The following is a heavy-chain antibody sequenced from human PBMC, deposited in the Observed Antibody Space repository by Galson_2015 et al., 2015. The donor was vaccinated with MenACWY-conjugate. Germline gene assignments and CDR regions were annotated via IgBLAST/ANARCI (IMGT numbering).Heavy chain of an antibody. Sequence: SLRLSCAASGFTFSSYWMHWVRQAPGKGLVWVSRINSDGISTSYADSVKGRFTISRDNAKNTLYLQMNSLRAEDTAVYYCARDFGYYDSSGYLRGGDYWGQGTLVTVSS. CDR3: ARDFGYYDSSGYLRGGDY. CDR1: GFTFSSYW. D-gene: IGHD3-22*01. J-gene: IGHJ4*02. V-gene: IGHV3-74*01. CDR2: INSDGIST.